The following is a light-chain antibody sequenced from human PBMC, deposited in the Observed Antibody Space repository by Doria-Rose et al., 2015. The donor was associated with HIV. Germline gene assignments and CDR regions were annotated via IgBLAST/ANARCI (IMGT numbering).Light chain of an antibody. V-gene: IGKV3-20*01. J-gene: IGKJ1*01. CDR1: QSFSSTY. CDR2: DGS. Sequence: EIALTQSPGTLSLSPGERATLSCRASQSFSSTYLAWYQQKPGQAPSLLIYDGSTRATGIPDRFSASGSGTDFTLTINRLEPEDLALYYCHQYGTSWTFGQGTKVEI. CDR3: HQYGTSWT.